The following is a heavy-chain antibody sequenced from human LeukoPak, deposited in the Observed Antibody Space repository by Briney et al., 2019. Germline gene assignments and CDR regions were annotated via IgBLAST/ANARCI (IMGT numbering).Heavy chain of an antibody. CDR1: GYSFTRYW. J-gene: IGHJ4*02. D-gene: IGHD5-12*01. CDR3: ARSPKNVAYNSGLDYFDF. CDR2: IYPGDSDT. V-gene: IGHV5-51*01. Sequence: GESLKISCKGSGYSFTRYWIAWVRQMPGKGLEWMGIIYPGDSDTRYSPSFQGQVTISADKSISTAYLQWSSLKASDTAMFYCARSPKNVAYNSGLDYFDFWGQGTLVTVSS.